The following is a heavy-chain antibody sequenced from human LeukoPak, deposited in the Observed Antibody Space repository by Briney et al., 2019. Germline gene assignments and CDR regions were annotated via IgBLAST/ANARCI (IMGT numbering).Heavy chain of an antibody. CDR1: GGSISSYY. Sequence: SEILSLTCTVSGGSISSYYWSWIRQPPGKGLEWIGYIYTSGSTNYNPSLKSRVTISVDTSKNQFSLKLSSVTAADTAVYYCASYWSGYYGYWGQGTLVTVSS. CDR3: ASYWSGYYGY. J-gene: IGHJ4*02. CDR2: IYTSGST. V-gene: IGHV4-4*09. D-gene: IGHD3-3*01.